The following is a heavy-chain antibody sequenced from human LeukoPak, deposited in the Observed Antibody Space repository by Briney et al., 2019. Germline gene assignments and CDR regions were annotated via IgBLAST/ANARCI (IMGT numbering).Heavy chain of an antibody. V-gene: IGHV3-7*01. J-gene: IGHJ4*02. Sequence: GGSLRLSCAASGFTFSSYWMSWVRQAPGKGLEWVANIKQDGREKYYVDSVKGRFTISRDNAKNSLYLQMNSLRAEDTAVYYCARPKYYYDSSGYYNYWGQGTLVTVSS. D-gene: IGHD3-22*01. CDR2: IKQDGREK. CDR3: ARPKYYYDSSGYYNY. CDR1: GFTFSSYW.